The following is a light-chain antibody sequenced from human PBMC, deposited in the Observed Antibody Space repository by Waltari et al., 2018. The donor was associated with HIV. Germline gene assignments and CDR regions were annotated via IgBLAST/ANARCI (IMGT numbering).Light chain of an antibody. Sequence: QSALPQPASVSGSPGQSITISCTGTSSHIGASMYVPWYRQHPDKAPQLLIYDVFYRPSGVSHRFSGSKSGNTASLTISGLQAEDEAVYSCSSYTTTNTIIFGGGTKLTVL. CDR3: SSYTTTNTII. CDR2: DVF. CDR1: SSHIGASMY. V-gene: IGLV2-14*03. J-gene: IGLJ2*01.